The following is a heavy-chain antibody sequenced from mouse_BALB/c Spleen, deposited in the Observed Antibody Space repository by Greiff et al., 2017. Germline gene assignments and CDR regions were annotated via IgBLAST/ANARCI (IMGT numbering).Heavy chain of an antibody. CDR3: ARDYRYDENDY. D-gene: IGHD2-14*01. V-gene: IGHV1-14*01. CDR2: INPYNDGT. Sequence: EVQLQQSGPELVKPGASVKMSCKASGYTFTSYVMHWVKQKPGQGLEWIGYINPYNDGTKYNEKFKGKATLTSDKSSSTAYMELSSLTSEDSAVYYCARDYRYDENDYWGQGTTLTVSS. CDR1: GYTFTSYV. J-gene: IGHJ2*01.